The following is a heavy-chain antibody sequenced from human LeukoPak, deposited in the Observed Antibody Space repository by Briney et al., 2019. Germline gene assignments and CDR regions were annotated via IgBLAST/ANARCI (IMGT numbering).Heavy chain of an antibody. CDR3: ARHDGGALWFGELLDSDWFDP. CDR1: GGSFSGYY. V-gene: IGHV4-34*01. CDR2: INHGGST. D-gene: IGHD3-10*01. J-gene: IGHJ5*02. Sequence: SETLSLTCAVYGGSFSGYYWSWIRQPPGKGLEWIGEINHGGSTNYNPSLKSRVTISVDTSKNQFSLKLSSVAAADTAVYYCARHDGGALWFGELLDSDWFDPWGQGTLVTVSS.